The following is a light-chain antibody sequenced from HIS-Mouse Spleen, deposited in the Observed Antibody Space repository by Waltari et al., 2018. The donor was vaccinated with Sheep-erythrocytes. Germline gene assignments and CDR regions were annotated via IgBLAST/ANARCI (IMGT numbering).Light chain of an antibody. V-gene: IGLV2-11*01. J-gene: IGLJ1*01. CDR3: CSYAGSYNHV. CDR1: SSDAGGYHS. CDR2: DVS. Sequence: QSALTQPRSVSGSPGQSVTIPCTGTSSDAGGYHSVSWYQQHPGKAPKLMIYDVSKRPSGVPDRFSGSKSGNTASLTISGLQAEDEADYYCCSYAGSYNHVFATGTKVTVL.